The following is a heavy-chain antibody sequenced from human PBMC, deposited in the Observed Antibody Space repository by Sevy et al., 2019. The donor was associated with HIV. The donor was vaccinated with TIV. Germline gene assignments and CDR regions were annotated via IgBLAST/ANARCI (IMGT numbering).Heavy chain of an antibody. CDR3: AKPGKFSGSYLDAFDI. CDR1: GFTFSSFG. Sequence: GGSLRLSCAASGFTFSSFGMYWARQAPGEGLEWVAIIWYDGKNALYADSVKGRFTISRDNFKNTLYLQMNSLRAEDTAIYYCAKPGKFSGSYLDAFDIWGQGTMVTVSS. D-gene: IGHD1-26*01. V-gene: IGHV3-30*02. CDR2: IWYDGKNA. J-gene: IGHJ3*02.